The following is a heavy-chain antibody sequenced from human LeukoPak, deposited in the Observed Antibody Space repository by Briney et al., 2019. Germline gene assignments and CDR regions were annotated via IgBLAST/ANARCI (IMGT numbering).Heavy chain of an antibody. V-gene: IGHV4-38-2*02. CDR1: GYSISSGYY. J-gene: IGHJ4*02. CDR3: ARQMQWYKGNYFDY. D-gene: IGHD1-1*01. CDR2: MYHDGRT. Sequence: SETLSLTCTVSGYSISSGYYWGWIRPPPGKGLEWIGSMYHDGRTYYNPSLKSRVTTSVDTSKNQFSLKLSSLTAADTAVYYCARQMQWYKGNYFDYWGQGTLVTVSS.